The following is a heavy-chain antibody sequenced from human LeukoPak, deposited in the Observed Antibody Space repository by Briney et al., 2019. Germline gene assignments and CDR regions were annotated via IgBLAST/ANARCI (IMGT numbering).Heavy chain of an antibody. J-gene: IGHJ4*02. CDR2: ISYDGSNK. CDR3: ARDLKAGAFLGSGSY. CDR1: GFTFSSYW. Sequence: GGSLRLSCAASGFTFSSYWMSWVRQAPGKGLEWVAVISYDGSNKYYADSVKGRFTISRDNSKNTLYLQMNSLRAEDTAVYYCARDLKAGAFLGSGSYWGQGTLVTVSS. D-gene: IGHD3-3*02. V-gene: IGHV3-30*03.